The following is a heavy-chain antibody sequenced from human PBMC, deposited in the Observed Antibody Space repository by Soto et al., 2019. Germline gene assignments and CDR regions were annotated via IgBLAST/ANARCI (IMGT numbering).Heavy chain of an antibody. V-gene: IGHV4-31*03. J-gene: IGHJ5*02. Sequence: QVQLQESGPGLVKPSQTLSLTCTVSGGSISTGGYYWNWIRQHPGKGLEWIGYFYHSGSTYYNPSLKSRVTISVNTSMNQFSLKLSSVTAADAAVYYFARSVFPWGQGTLVTVSS. CDR2: FYHSGST. CDR1: GGSISTGGYY. CDR3: ARSVFP.